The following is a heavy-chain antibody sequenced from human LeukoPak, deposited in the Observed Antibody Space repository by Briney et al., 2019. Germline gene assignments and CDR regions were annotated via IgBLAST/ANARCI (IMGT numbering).Heavy chain of an antibody. Sequence: PSETLSLTCSVSGGSISSSSYYWGWIRRPPGKGLEWIGNIYYSGSTYYNPSLKSRVTISVDTSKNQFSLKLSSVTAADTAVYYCARPGYYYYHMDVWGKGTTVTVSS. CDR2: IYYSGST. CDR1: GGSISSSSYY. CDR3: ARPGYYYYHMDV. V-gene: IGHV4-39*01. J-gene: IGHJ6*03.